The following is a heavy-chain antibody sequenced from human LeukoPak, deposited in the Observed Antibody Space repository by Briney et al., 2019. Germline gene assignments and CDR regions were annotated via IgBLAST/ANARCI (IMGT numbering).Heavy chain of an antibody. J-gene: IGHJ4*02. CDR2: ISYDGSNK. CDR1: GFTFSSYA. D-gene: IGHD4-17*01. V-gene: IGHV3-30-3*01. Sequence: GRSLRLSCAASGFTFSSYAMHWVRQAPGKGLEWVAVISYDGSNKYYADSVKGRFTISRDNSKNTLYLQMNSLRAEDTAVYYCVRNYGDSNKYYFDYWGQGTLVTVSS. CDR3: VRNYGDSNKYYFDY.